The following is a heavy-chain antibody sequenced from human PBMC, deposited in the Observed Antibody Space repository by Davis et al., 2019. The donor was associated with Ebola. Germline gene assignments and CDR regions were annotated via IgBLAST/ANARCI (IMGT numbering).Heavy chain of an antibody. Sequence: PSETLSLTCAVYGGSFSGYYWSWIRQPPGKGLEWIGEINHSGSTNYNPSLKSRVTISVDTSKNQFSLKLSSVTAADTAVYYCARGRLELRESRGNWFDPWGQGTLVTVSS. V-gene: IGHV4-34*01. CDR3: ARGRLELRESRGNWFDP. J-gene: IGHJ5*02. D-gene: IGHD1-7*01. CDR2: INHSGST. CDR1: GGSFSGYY.